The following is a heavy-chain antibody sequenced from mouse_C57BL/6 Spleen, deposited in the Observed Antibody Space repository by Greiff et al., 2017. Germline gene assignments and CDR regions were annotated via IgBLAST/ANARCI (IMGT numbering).Heavy chain of an antibody. V-gene: IGHV1-47*01. CDR3: ATHYYGSDWYFDV. CDR1: GYTFTTYP. D-gene: IGHD1-1*01. CDR2: FHPYNDDT. J-gene: IGHJ1*03. Sequence: VKLMESGAELVKPGASVKMSCKASGYTFTTYPIEWMKQNHGKSLEWIGNFHPYNDDTKYNEKFKGKATLTVEKSSSTVYLELSRLTSDDSAVYYCATHYYGSDWYFDVWGTGTTVTVSS.